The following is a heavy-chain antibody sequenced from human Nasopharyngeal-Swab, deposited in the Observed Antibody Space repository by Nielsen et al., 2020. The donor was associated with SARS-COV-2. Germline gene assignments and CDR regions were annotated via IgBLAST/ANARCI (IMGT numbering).Heavy chain of an antibody. J-gene: IGHJ4*02. CDR2: INHGGGT. V-gene: IGHV4-34*01. Sequence: SETLSLTCAVYGGSFSSYYWTWIRQPPGKGLEWIGEINHGGGTNYNPSLKSRVTISADTSKNQFSLNLSSVTAADTAVYYCARGRQQWLIYDYWGQGTLVTVSS. D-gene: IGHD6-19*01. CDR3: ARGRQQWLIYDY. CDR1: GGSFSSYY.